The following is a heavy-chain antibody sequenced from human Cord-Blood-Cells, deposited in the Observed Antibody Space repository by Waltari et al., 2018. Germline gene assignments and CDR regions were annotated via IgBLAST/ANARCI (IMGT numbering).Heavy chain of an antibody. Sequence: QVQLQESGPGLVKPSQTLSLTCTVSGGSISSGDSSWSWIRQPPGTGLEWIGYIYYSGSTYYNPSLKSRVTISVDTSKNQFSLKLSSVTAADTAVYYCARVLDSGSYYYYYYYGMDVWGQGTTVTVSS. J-gene: IGHJ6*02. CDR3: ARVLDSGSYYYYYYYGMDV. CDR1: GGSISSGDSS. CDR2: IYYSGST. D-gene: IGHD1-26*01. V-gene: IGHV4-30-4*01.